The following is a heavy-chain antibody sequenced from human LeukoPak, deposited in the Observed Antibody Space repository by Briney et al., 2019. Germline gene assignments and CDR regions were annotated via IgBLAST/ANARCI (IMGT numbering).Heavy chain of an antibody. V-gene: IGHV3-30*03. CDR2: ISYDGSNK. D-gene: IGHD6-13*01. Sequence: GRSLRLSCAASGFTFSSYGMHWVRQAPGKGLEWVAVISYDGSNKYYADSVKGRFTISRDNSKNTLYLQMNSLRAEDTAVYYCARDLYIAAAGTVLWGQGTLVTVSS. J-gene: IGHJ4*02. CDR3: ARDLYIAAAGTVL. CDR1: GFTFSSYG.